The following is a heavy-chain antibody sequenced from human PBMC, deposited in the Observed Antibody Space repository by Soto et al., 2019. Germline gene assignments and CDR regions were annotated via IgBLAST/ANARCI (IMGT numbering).Heavy chain of an antibody. J-gene: IGHJ4*02. CDR3: ARGPLPYCYDSSGYQDY. D-gene: IGHD3-22*01. CDR1: GFTFSSYA. Sequence: PGGSLRLSCAASGFTFSSYAMSWVRQAPGKGLEWVSAISGSGGSTYYADSVKGRFTISRDNSKNTLYLQMNSLRAEDTAVDYCARGPLPYCYDSSGYQDYWGQGTLVTVSS. V-gene: IGHV3-23*01. CDR2: ISGSGGST.